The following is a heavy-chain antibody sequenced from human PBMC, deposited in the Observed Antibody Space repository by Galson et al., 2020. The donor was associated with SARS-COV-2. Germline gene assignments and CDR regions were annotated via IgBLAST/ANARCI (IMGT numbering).Heavy chain of an antibody. V-gene: IGHV3-23*01. Sequence: GGSLRLSCAASGFTFTTYAMSWVRQAPGKGLEWVSGICGSGRRTYYADSVKGRFTISRANSKNTLYLQIDSLGAEDTAVYYWAKGTFGGFVVHPFDYWGQGTLVTVSS. CDR3: AKGTFGGFVVHPFDY. D-gene: IGHD3-16*02. J-gene: IGHJ4*02. CDR2: ICGSGRRT. CDR1: GFTFTTYA.